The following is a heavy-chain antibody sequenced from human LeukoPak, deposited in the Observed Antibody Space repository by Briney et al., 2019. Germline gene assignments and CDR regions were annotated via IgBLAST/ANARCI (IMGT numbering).Heavy chain of an antibody. CDR1: GFTFSSYA. Sequence: GGSLRLSCAASGFTFSSYAMSWVRQAPGKGLEWVSAISGSGGSTYYADSVKGRFTISRDNSKNTLYLQMNSLRAEDTAVYYCAKSACSGGSCYPPTLNWFDPWGQGTLVTVSS. CDR2: ISGSGGST. D-gene: IGHD2-15*01. V-gene: IGHV3-23*01. CDR3: AKSACSGGSCYPPTLNWFDP. J-gene: IGHJ5*02.